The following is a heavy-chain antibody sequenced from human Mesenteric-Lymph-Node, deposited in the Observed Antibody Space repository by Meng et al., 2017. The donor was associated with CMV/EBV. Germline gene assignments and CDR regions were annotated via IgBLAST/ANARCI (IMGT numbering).Heavy chain of an antibody. CDR2: ISGSGGST. D-gene: IGHD1-20*01. CDR1: GFTFSSYA. V-gene: IGHV3-23*01. CDR3: AKLGDRYNWKVSAFGI. J-gene: IGHJ3*02. Sequence: GGSLKISCAASGFTFSSYAMSWVRQAPGKGLVWVSAISGSGGSTYYADSVKGRFTISRDNSKNTLYLQMNSLRAEDTAVYYCAKLGDRYNWKVSAFGIWGQGTMVTVSS.